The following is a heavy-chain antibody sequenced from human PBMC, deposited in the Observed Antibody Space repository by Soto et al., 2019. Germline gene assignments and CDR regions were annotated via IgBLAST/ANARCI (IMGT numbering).Heavy chain of an antibody. CDR1: GYSFTSYW. Sequence: PGGSLKISCKGSGYSFTSYWISWVRQMPGKGLEWMGRIDPSDSYTNYSPSFQGHVTISADKSISTAYLQWSSLKASDTAMYYCARVVVPAAILRRGYYYGMDVWGQGTTVTVSS. CDR2: IDPSDSYT. D-gene: IGHD2-2*02. CDR3: ARVVVPAAILRRGYYYGMDV. V-gene: IGHV5-10-1*01. J-gene: IGHJ6*02.